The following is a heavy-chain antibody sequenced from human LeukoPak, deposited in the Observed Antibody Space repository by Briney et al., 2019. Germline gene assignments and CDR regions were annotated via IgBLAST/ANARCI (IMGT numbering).Heavy chain of an antibody. J-gene: IGHJ4*02. CDR2: IYSGGST. D-gene: IGHD6-6*01. CDR1: GFTVSSNY. Sequence: GGSLRLSCAASGFTVSSNYMSWVRQAPGKGLEWVSVIYSGGSTYYADSVKGRFTISRDNAKNSLYLQMNSLRAEDTAVYYCATESSNSGVDYWGQGTLVTVSS. CDR3: ATESSNSGVDY. V-gene: IGHV3-66*01.